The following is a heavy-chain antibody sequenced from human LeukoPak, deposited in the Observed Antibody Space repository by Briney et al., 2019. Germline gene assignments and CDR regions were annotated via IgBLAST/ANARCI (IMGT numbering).Heavy chain of an antibody. J-gene: IGHJ4*02. V-gene: IGHV1-2*02. CDR2: INPNSGGT. D-gene: IGHD6-19*01. CDR3: ARVGHTSGWDFDY. Sequence: ASVTASCKASGYTFTGHYIHWVRQAPGQGLEWMGFINPNSGGTNYAQKFQGRVTMTRDTSITTAYMELRRVTSDDTAVYYCARVGHTSGWDFDYWGQGTLVTVSS. CDR1: GYTFTGHY.